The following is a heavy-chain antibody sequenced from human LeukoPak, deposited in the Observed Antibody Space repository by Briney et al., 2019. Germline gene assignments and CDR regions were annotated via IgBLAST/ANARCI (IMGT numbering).Heavy chain of an antibody. CDR3: AREGLRFLEWLREYYMDV. CDR2: IYHSGST. V-gene: IGHV4-38-2*02. D-gene: IGHD3-3*01. CDR1: GYSISSGYY. J-gene: IGHJ6*03. Sequence: PSETLSLTCTVSGYSISSGYYWGWIRQPPGKGLEWIGSIYHSGSTYYNPSLKSQVTISVDTSKNQFSLKLSSVTAADTAVYYCAREGLRFLEWLREYYMDVWGKGTTVTVSS.